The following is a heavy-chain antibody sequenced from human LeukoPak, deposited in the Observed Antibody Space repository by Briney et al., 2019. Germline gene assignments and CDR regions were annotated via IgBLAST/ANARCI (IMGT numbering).Heavy chain of an antibody. J-gene: IGHJ6*02. CDR3: ARDGCSSTSCLDYYYYGMDG. CDR2: IKQDGSEK. Sequence: GGSLRLSRAASGFTLSRYWMSCVPEAPGRGLEWVANIKQDGSEKYYADSVRGRFTISRDNAKNSLYLQMNSLSAEDTAVYYCARDGCSSTSCLDYYYYGMDGWGQGTTVTVSS. D-gene: IGHD2-2*01. CDR1: GFTLSRYW. V-gene: IGHV3-7*01.